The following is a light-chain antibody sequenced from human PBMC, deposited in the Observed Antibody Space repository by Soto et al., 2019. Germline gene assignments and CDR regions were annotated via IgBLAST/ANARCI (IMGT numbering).Light chain of an antibody. CDR2: KAS. V-gene: IGKV1-5*03. J-gene: IGKJ1*01. CDR3: KQNKEHAT. CDR1: QTISSW. Sequence: DIQMTQSPSTLSASVGDRVTITCRASQTISSWLAWSQQKPGKAPKLLSYKASSLESGVPSRFSGSGSGTEFTVIISSFQHDDFATYHCKQNKEHATFGQGTKVEIK.